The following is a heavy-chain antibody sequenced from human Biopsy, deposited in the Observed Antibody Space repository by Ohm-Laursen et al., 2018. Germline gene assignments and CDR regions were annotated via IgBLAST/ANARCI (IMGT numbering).Heavy chain of an antibody. J-gene: IGHJ4*02. D-gene: IGHD5-12*01. CDR1: GGSFSGSY. V-gene: IGHV4-34*01. Sequence: GTLSLTCAVYGGSFSGSYWTWIRQPPGKGLEWLGEMSHSGSTNHNPSLKSLVTISMDTSKNQFSLKLSSVTAADTAVYYCARWEVGYSANDLRFDYWGQGTLVTVSS. CDR3: ARWEVGYSANDLRFDY. CDR2: MSHSGST.